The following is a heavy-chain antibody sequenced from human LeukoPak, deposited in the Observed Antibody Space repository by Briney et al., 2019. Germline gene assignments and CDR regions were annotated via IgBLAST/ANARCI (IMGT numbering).Heavy chain of an antibody. Sequence: GGSLRLSCATSGFTFNTYNMYGVRQAPGKGLEWVSSITSSGTYIYYADSVKGRFTISRDNAKNSLYLQMNSLRAEDTAVFYLAGGGEDHYAHLCYWGQGTLVTVSS. CDR2: ITSSGTYI. D-gene: IGHD2-2*01. CDR1: GFTFNTYN. V-gene: IGHV3-21*01. CDR3: AGGGEDHYAHLCY. J-gene: IGHJ4*02.